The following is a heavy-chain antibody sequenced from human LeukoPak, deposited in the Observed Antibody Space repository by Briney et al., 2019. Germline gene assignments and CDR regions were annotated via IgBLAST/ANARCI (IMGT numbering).Heavy chain of an antibody. CDR2: IYSGGST. D-gene: IGHD6-19*01. CDR3: ARARVGYSSGWSYYFDY. V-gene: IGHV3-66*02. Sequence: GGSLRLSCAASGFTVSSNYMSWVRQAPGKGLEWVSVIYSGGSTYYADSVKGRFTISRDNSRNTLYLQMNSLRAEDTAVYYCARARVGYSSGWSYYFDYWGQGTLVTVSS. CDR1: GFTVSSNY. J-gene: IGHJ4*02.